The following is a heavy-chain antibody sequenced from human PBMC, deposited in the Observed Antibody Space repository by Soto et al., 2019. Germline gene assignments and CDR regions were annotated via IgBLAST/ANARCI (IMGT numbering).Heavy chain of an antibody. Sequence: GGSLRLSCAASGFTFSSYWMHWVRQAPGKGLVWVSRINSDGSSTSYADSVKGRFTISRDNAKNTLYLQMNSLRAEDTAVYYCAREYIQHLGYPRNDYWGQGTLVTVSS. CDR3: AREYIQHLGYPRNDY. CDR2: INSDGSST. D-gene: IGHD5-18*01. CDR1: GFTFSSYW. J-gene: IGHJ4*02. V-gene: IGHV3-74*01.